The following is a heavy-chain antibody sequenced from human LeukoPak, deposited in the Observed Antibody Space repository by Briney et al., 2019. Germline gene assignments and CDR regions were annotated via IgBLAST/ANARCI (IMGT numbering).Heavy chain of an antibody. CDR2: ISSSSSTV. Sequence: GGSLRLSCAASGFTSNYAWMSWVRQAPGKGLEWVSYISSSSSTVYYADSLKGRFTISRDNAKNSLYLQMNSLRDEDTAVYYCARAQTYYGSGSYLYWGQGTLVTVSS. J-gene: IGHJ4*02. CDR3: ARAQTYYGSGSYLY. V-gene: IGHV3-48*02. D-gene: IGHD3-10*01. CDR1: GFTSNYAW.